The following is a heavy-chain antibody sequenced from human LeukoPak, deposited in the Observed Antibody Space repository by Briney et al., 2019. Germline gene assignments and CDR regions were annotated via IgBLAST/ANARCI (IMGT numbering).Heavy chain of an antibody. CDR3: AREAGPYAGFDY. CDR2: ISSSSSYI. V-gene: IGHV3-21*01. Sequence: GGSLRLSCAASGFTFSSYSMNWVRQAPGKGLEWVSSISSSSSYIYYAHSVKGRFTISRDNAKNSLYLQMNSLRAEDTAVYYCAREAGPYAGFDYWGQGTLVTVSS. CDR1: GFTFSSYS. J-gene: IGHJ4*02. D-gene: IGHD3-16*01.